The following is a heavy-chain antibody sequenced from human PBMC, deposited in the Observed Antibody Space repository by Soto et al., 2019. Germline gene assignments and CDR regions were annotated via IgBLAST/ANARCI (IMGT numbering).Heavy chain of an antibody. CDR2: IGTAGDA. CDR1: GFTFSSYD. V-gene: IGHV3-13*04. D-gene: IGHD3-10*01. J-gene: IGHJ4*02. Sequence: GGSLRLSCAASGFTFSSYDKHWVRQVTGKEMEWVSAIGTAGDAYYPNSVKGRFTISRENAKNSLYLQMNSLRAGDTAVYYCARAFITGVLDYWGQGTLVTVSS. CDR3: ARAFITGVLDY.